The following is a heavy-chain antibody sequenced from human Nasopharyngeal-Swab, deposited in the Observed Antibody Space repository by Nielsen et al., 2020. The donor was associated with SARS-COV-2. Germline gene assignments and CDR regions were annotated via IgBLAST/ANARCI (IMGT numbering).Heavy chain of an antibody. D-gene: IGHD2-21*02. Sequence: RQAPGKGLEWIGEINHSGSTNYNPSLKSRVTTSVDTSKNQFSLKLSSVTAADTAVYYCARSCRVVTAIRFAFDIWGQGTMVTVSS. CDR2: INHSGST. CDR3: ARSCRVVTAIRFAFDI. J-gene: IGHJ3*02. V-gene: IGHV4-34*01.